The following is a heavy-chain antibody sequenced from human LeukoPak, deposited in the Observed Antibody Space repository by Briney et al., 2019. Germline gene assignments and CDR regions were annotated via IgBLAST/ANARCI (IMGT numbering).Heavy chain of an antibody. CDR1: GGSISSGDYY. V-gene: IGHV4-30-4*01. CDR2: IYYSGST. J-gene: IGHJ6*02. D-gene: IGHD3-3*01. Sequence: PSETLSLTCTVSGGSISSGDYYWSWIRQPPEKGLEWIGYIYYSGSTYYNPSLKSRVTISVDTSKNQFSLKLSSVTAADTAVYYCARAITIFGVGPYGMDVWGQGTTVTVSS. CDR3: ARAITIFGVGPYGMDV.